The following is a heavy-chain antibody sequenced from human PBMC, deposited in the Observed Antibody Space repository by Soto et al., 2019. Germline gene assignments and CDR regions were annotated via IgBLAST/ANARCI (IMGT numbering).Heavy chain of an antibody. D-gene: IGHD3-3*01. J-gene: IGHJ5*02. CDR2: IYYSGST. V-gene: IGHV4-39*07. CDR1: GGSISSSSYY. CDR3: ARGGDTAIFGVVIISPPPFDP. Sequence: PSETLSLTCTVSGGSISSSSYYWGWIRQPPGKGLEWIGCIYYSGSTYYNPSLKSRVTISVDTSKNQFSLKLSSVTAADTAVYYCARGGDTAIFGVVIISPPPFDPWGQGTLVTVSS.